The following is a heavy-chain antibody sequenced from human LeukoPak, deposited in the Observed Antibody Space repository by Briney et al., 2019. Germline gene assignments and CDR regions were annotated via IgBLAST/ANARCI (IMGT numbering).Heavy chain of an antibody. Sequence: LRLSCAASGFTFSSYEMNWVRQPPGKGLECIASIDHSGSTNYNPSLKSRVTTSVDTSKNQFSLKLSSVTAADTAVYYCARSRLEWFASDAFDIWGQGTMVAVSS. CDR1: GFTFSSYE. J-gene: IGHJ3*02. D-gene: IGHD3-3*01. CDR2: IDHSGST. CDR3: ARSRLEWFASDAFDI. V-gene: IGHV4-34*01.